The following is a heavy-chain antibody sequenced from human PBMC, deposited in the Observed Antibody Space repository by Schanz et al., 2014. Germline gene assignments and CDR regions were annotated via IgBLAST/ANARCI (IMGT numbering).Heavy chain of an antibody. CDR2: IIPILGIA. J-gene: IGHJ4*02. D-gene: IGHD2-21*01. V-gene: IGHV1-69*04. CDR3: ARDRLECGAECYSVEVFEI. CDR1: GGTFSSYA. Sequence: QVQLVQSGAEVKKPGSPVKVSCKSSGGTFSSYAISWVRQAPGQGLEWMGRIIPILGIAKYEQKFQDKVTITADTSTTTAYMELSGLRSEDTAVYYCARDRLECGAECYSVEVFEIWGQGTLVIVSS.